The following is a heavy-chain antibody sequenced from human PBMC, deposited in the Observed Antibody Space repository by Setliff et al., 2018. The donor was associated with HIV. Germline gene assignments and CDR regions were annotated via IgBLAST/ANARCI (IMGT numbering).Heavy chain of an antibody. D-gene: IGHD6-6*01. J-gene: IGHJ6*03. Sequence: GGSLRLSCAASGFNVSLYTLTWVRQVPGKGLEWVSAISGSGGSTYYADSVKGRFTISRDNSKKTLYLQMNSLRPEDTAVYHCAKARSEYQLMPWYYYMDVWGQGTTVTVSS. CDR3: AKARSEYQLMPWYYYMDV. CDR1: GFNVSLYT. V-gene: IGHV3-23*01. CDR2: ISGSGGST.